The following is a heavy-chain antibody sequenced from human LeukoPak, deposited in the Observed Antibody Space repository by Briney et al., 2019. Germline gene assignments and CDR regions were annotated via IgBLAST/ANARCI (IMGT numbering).Heavy chain of an antibody. V-gene: IGHV1-2*02. CDR1: GYTFTGYY. J-gene: IGHJ4*02. D-gene: IGHD1-26*01. CDR2: INPNSGGT. Sequence: ASVKVSCKASGYTFTGYYMHWVRQAPGQGLEWMGWINPNSGGTNYAQKFQGRVTMTRDTSISTAYMELSRLRSDDMAVYYCARGSGSPKRFADYWGQGTLVTVSS. CDR3: ARGSGSPKRFADY.